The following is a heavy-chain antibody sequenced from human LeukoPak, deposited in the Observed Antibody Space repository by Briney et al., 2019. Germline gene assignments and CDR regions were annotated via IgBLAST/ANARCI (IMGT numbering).Heavy chain of an antibody. J-gene: IGHJ4*02. CDR2: INPNSGGT. V-gene: IGHV1-2*02. CDR1: GYTFTDHY. CDR3: AREDPLRGYFDY. D-gene: IGHD4-17*01. Sequence: ASVTVSYKASGYTFTDHYMHWVRQAPGQGLEWLGWINPNSGGTNYAQKFQGRVTMTRDTSISTAYMELSRLRSDDTAVYYCAREDPLRGYFDYWGQGTLVTVSS.